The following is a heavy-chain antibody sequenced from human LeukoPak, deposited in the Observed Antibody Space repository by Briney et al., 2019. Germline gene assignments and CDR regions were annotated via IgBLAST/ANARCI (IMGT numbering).Heavy chain of an antibody. V-gene: IGHV4-59*11. CDR2: IYYSGSS. D-gene: IGHD3-22*01. J-gene: IGHJ5*02. CDR3: ARLYDSSGYTNWLDP. CDR1: GGSISSHY. Sequence: SETLSLTCTVSGGSISSHYWSWIRQPPGKGLEWIGYIYYSGSSKYNPSLKSRVTISVDTSKNQFSLKLSSVTAADAAVYYCARLYDSSGYTNWLDPWGQGTLVTVSS.